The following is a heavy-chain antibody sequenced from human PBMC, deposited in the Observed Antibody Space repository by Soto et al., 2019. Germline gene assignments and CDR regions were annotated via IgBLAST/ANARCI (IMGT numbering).Heavy chain of an antibody. CDR3: ARDRDYYKADY. J-gene: IGHJ4*01. Sequence: GGSLSLSCAASGFTLSSYDIHWVRQATGEGLAWVSGIGSGVDTHYADSVKGRFIISREDGKNSLYLQMNNLRVGDTAVYYCARDRDYYKADYWGQGTLVTVSS. V-gene: IGHV3-13*01. CDR2: IGSGVDT. CDR1: GFTLSSYD. D-gene: IGHD3-10*01.